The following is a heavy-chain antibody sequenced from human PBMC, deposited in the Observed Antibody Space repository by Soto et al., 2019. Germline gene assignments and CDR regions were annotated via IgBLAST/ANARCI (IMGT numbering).Heavy chain of an antibody. CDR3: ARVNYYGSGSYEDFFYYYGLDV. CDR2: MNPNSGDT. J-gene: IGHJ6*02. CDR1: GYTFSTYD. V-gene: IGHV1-8*01. Sequence: ASVKVSCKASGYTFSTYDINWVRQAPGQGLGWMGWMNPNSGDTGYAQKFLGRVTMTRDSSIRTVYMELSSLSSEDTAVYYCARVNYYGSGSYEDFFYYYGLDVWGQGTTVTVSS. D-gene: IGHD3-10*01.